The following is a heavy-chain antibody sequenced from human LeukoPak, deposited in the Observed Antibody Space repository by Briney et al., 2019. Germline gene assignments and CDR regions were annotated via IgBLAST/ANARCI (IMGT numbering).Heavy chain of an antibody. J-gene: IGHJ5*02. CDR3: ARALAYCGGDCRYTNNWFDP. D-gene: IGHD2-21*02. V-gene: IGHV1-46*01. Sequence: ASGKVSCKASGYNFTSYYMHWVRQAPGQGLEWMGIINPSGGSTSYAQKFQGRVTMTRDTSTSTVYMELSSLRSEDTAVYYCARALAYCGGDCRYTNNWFDPWGQGTLVTVSS. CDR2: INPSGGST. CDR1: GYNFTSYY.